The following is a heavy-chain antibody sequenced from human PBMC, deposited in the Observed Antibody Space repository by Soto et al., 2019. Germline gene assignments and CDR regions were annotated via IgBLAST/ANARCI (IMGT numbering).Heavy chain of an antibody. D-gene: IGHD3-10*01. V-gene: IGHV3-21*01. CDR2: ISSSSSYI. J-gene: IGHJ6*02. CDR1: GFTFSSYS. CDR3: ARASLWFGELNYYYYGMDV. Sequence: GSLRLSCAASGFTFSSYSMNWVRQAPGKGLEWVSSISSSSSYIYYADSVKGRFTISRDNAKNSLYLQMNSLRAEDTAVYYCARASLWFGELNYYYYGMDVWGQGTTVTVSS.